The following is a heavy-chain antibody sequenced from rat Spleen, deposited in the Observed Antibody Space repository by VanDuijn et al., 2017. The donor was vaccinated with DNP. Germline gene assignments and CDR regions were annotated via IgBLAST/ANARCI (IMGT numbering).Heavy chain of an antibody. CDR3: ARGGRTYFDY. D-gene: IGHD1-11*01. CDR2: ITTSGDIS. CDR1: GFTFNTYW. Sequence: EVQLVESGGGLVQPGGSLKLSCVASGFTFNTYWMTWIRQVPGKGLEWVASITTSGDISYYPDSVRGRFTISRDNAINTLYLQMNSLRSEDTATYYCARGGRTYFDYWGQGVMVTVSS. V-gene: IGHV5-31*01. J-gene: IGHJ2*01.